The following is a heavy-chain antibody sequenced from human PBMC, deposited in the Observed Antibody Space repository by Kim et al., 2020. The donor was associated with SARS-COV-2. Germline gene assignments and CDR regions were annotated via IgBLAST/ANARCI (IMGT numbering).Heavy chain of an antibody. CDR3: ARGDQLERPTPNFDY. J-gene: IGHJ4*02. Sequence: SVKVSCKASGGTFSSYAISWVRQAPGQGLEWMGGIIPIFGTANYAQKFQGRVTITADESTSTAYMELSSLRSEDTAVYYCARGDQLERPTPNFDYWGQGTLVTVSS. CDR2: IIPIFGTA. CDR1: GGTFSSYA. D-gene: IGHD1-1*01. V-gene: IGHV1-69*13.